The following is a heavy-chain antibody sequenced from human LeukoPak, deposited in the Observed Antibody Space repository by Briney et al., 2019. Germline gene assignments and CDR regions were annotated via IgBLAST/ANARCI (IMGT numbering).Heavy chain of an antibody. CDR1: GFTFDDYA. J-gene: IGHJ4*02. CDR3: AKDRYYDFWSGEFDY. Sequence: AGGSLRLSCAASGFTFDDYAMHWVRQAPGKGLEWVSGISWNSGSIGYADSVKGRFTISRDNAKNSLYLQMNSLRAEDMALYYCAKDRYYDFWSGEFDYWGQGTLVTVSS. D-gene: IGHD3-3*01. V-gene: IGHV3-9*03. CDR2: ISWNSGSI.